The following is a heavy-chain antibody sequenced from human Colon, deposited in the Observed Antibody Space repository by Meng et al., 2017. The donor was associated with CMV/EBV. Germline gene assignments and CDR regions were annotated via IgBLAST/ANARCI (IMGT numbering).Heavy chain of an antibody. J-gene: IGHJ6*02. CDR2: ISSSSSYI. CDR1: GFIFSVYE. V-gene: IGHV3-21*01. Sequence: GESLKISCAASGFIFSVYEMNWVRQAPGKGLEWVSSISSSSSYIYYADSVKGRFTISRDNAKNSLYLQMNSLRAEDTAVYYCASDPTIAVAGTGVYYYYGMDVWGQGTTVTVSS. D-gene: IGHD6-19*01. CDR3: ASDPTIAVAGTGVYYYYGMDV.